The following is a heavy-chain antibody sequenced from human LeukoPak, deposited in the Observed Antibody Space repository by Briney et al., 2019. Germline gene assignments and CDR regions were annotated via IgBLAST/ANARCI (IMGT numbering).Heavy chain of an antibody. CDR1: GFTFNSYW. J-gene: IGHJ4*02. D-gene: IGHD5-18*01. V-gene: IGHV3-74*01. CDR3: ANRRGYGSLR. Sequence: GGSLRLSCAASGFTFNSYWMHWVRQAPGKGLVWVSQINNDGSTTRYADSVKGRFTISRDNAENTLYLQMNSLRAEDTAVYYCANRRGYGSLRWGQGTLVTVSS. CDR2: INNDGSTT.